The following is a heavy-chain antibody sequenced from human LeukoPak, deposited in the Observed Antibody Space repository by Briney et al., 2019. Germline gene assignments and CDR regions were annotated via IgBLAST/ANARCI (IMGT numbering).Heavy chain of an antibody. V-gene: IGHV1-69*05. D-gene: IGHD6-13*01. CDR2: IIPLFGTA. CDR3: ATGPPGGYSSSLQYFQH. J-gene: IGHJ1*01. CDR1: GGSFSNYS. Sequence: ASVKVSCKASGGSFSNYSINWVRQAPGQGLEWMGGIIPLFGTASNAQKFQGRVAITTDESTNTAYMELSSLRSHDTAVYYCATGPPGGYSSSLQYFQHWGQGTLLTVSS.